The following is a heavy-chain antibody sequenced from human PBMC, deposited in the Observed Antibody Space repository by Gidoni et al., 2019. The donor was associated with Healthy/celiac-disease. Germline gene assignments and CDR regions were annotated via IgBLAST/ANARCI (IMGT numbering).Heavy chain of an antibody. CDR1: GYTSTSYA. Sequence: VQLVQSGAVLKKHGASVKVACKASGYTSTSYAIHWVRQAPGQRLEWMGWSNAGNSNTKYAQGCQGRVTVTGDTSAGTAYMGLSSLRSEDTAVYYCARASGQQLEQVGMDVWGRWTRVTVSS. CDR3: ARASGQQLEQVGMDV. D-gene: IGHD6-13*01. V-gene: IGHV1-3*01. CDR2: SNAGNSNT. J-gene: IGHJ6*02.